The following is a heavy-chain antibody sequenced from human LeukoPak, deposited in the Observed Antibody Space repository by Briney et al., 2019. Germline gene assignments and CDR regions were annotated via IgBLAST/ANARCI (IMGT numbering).Heavy chain of an antibody. CDR2: INSDESIT. CDR1: GFPLSRYW. V-gene: IGHV3-74*01. CDR3: AREGTGSGTTDYYYYYGMDM. Sequence: GGSLRLSCAASGFPLSRYWMHWVRQVPGKGKVWVSRINSDESITTYADSVKGRFTISRDNAKNTVYLQVNSLRAEDTAVYYCAREGTGSGTTDYYYYYGMDMWGQGTTVTVSS. J-gene: IGHJ6*02. D-gene: IGHD3-10*01.